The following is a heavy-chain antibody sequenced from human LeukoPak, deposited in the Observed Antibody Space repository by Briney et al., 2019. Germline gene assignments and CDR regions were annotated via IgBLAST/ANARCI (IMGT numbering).Heavy chain of an antibody. D-gene: IGHD5-24*01. V-gene: IGHV1-8*01. Sequence: ASVKVSCKASGYTFTSYDINWVRQATAQGLEWMGWMNPNSGNTGYAQKFQGRVTMTRNTSISTAYMELSSLRSEDTAVYYCARPQMDGDWFDPWGQGTLVTVSS. J-gene: IGHJ5*02. CDR2: MNPNSGNT. CDR3: ARPQMDGDWFDP. CDR1: GYTFTSYD.